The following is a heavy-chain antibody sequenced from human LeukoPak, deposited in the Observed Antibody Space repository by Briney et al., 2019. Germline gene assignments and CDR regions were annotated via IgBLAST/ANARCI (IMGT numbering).Heavy chain of an antibody. CDR3: ARGPLGDFWSGEIDY. Sequence: GGSLRLSCAASGFTFSSYWMHWVRQVPGKGLVWVSRINTDGSSTSYADSVKGRFTISRDNAKNTLYLQMNSLRAEDTAVYYCARGPLGDFWSGEIDYWGQGTLVTVSS. J-gene: IGHJ4*02. CDR1: GFTFSSYW. CDR2: INTDGSST. D-gene: IGHD3-3*01. V-gene: IGHV3-74*01.